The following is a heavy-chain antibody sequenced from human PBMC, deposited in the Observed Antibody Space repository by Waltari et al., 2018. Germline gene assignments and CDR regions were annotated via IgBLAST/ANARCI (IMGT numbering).Heavy chain of an antibody. CDR1: GFPFNSCA. D-gene: IGHD1-20*01. J-gene: IGHJ5*02. Sequence: EVQLLESGGELVQAGGSLRLSCGVSGFPFNSCAFSWVRRAPGRGLKWVAGISISDATFHAESVKGRFTSSRDTSKDTVYLQMNSLRADDTAVYYCAKPFYNWDDPLVSWGQGTLVTVSS. CDR2: ISISDAT. CDR3: AKPFYNWDDPLVS. V-gene: IGHV3-23*01.